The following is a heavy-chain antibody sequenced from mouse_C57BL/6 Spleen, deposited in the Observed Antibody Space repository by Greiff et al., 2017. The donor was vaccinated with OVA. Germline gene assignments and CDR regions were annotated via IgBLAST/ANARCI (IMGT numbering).Heavy chain of an antibody. J-gene: IGHJ3*01. CDR1: GFTFSSYA. CDR2: ISDGGSYT. D-gene: IGHD2-5*01. V-gene: IGHV5-4*01. Sequence: EVQGVESGGGLVKPGGSLKLSCAASGFTFSSYAMSWVRQTPEKRLEWVATISDGGSYTYYPDNVKGRFTISRDNAKNNLYLQMSHLKSEDTAMYYCARDSYYSNYVGFAYWGQGTLVTVSA. CDR3: ARDSYYSNYVGFAY.